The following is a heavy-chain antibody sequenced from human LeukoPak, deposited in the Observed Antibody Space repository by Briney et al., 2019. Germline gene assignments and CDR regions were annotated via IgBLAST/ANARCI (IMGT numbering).Heavy chain of an antibody. J-gene: IGHJ5*02. D-gene: IGHD6-6*01. Sequence: ASVKVSCKASGYTFSDYYMHWVRQAPGQGLEWMGWIGPNSGGTNYAQKFQGRVTMTRDTSISTAYMELSRLISDDMAVYYCARSNIAVRRGDNWFDPWGQGTLATVSS. CDR3: ARSNIAVRRGDNWFDP. CDR1: GYTFSDYY. V-gene: IGHV1-2*02. CDR2: IGPNSGGT.